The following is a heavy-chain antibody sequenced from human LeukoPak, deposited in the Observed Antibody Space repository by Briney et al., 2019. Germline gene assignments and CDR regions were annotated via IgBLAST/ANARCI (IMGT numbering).Heavy chain of an antibody. V-gene: IGHV4-34*01. CDR3: ARGTLAVAGYYFDY. J-gene: IGHJ4*02. Sequence: SETLSLTCAVYGGSFSGYYWSWIRQPPGKGLEWIGEINHSGSTNYNPSLKSRVTISVDTSKNQFSLKLSPVTAADTAVYYCARGTLAVAGYYFDYWGQGTLVTVSS. CDR1: GGSFSGYY. D-gene: IGHD6-19*01. CDR2: INHSGST.